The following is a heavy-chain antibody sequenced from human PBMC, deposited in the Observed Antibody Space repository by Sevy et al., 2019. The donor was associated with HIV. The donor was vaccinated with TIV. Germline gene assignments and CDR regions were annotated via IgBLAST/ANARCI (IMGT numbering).Heavy chain of an antibody. D-gene: IGHD6-19*01. Sequence: ASVKVSCKASGYTFTRYDINWVRQATGQGLEWMGWMNPNIGNTGYAQKFQGRVIMTRNTSISTAYMELSSLRSGETAVYYCARAGTESSGGIAVAAVDYWGQGTLVTVSS. CDR2: MNPNIGNT. CDR3: ARAGTESSGGIAVAAVDY. CDR1: GYTFTRYD. J-gene: IGHJ4*02. V-gene: IGHV1-8*01.